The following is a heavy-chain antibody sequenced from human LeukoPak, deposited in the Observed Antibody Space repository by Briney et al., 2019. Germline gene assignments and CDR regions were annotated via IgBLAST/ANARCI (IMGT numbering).Heavy chain of an antibody. D-gene: IGHD5-24*01. CDR1: GYIFTSYG. CDR3: ARDLDGFSPFDY. V-gene: IGHV1-18*01. J-gene: IGHJ4*02. CDR2: ISVYNDNT. Sequence: GASVKVSCKPSGYIFTSYGISWVRQAPGQGLEWMGWISVYNDNTKYSQKIQGRVTLTTDTSTSTVYMELRSLRSDDTAVYFCARDLDGFSPFDYWGQGTLVTVSS.